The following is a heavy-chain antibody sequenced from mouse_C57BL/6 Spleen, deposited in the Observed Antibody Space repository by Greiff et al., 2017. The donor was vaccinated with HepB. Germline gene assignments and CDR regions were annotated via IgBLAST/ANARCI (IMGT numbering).Heavy chain of an antibody. J-gene: IGHJ1*03. V-gene: IGHV5-17*01. Sequence: EVQLVESGGGLVKPGGSLKLSCAASGFTFSDYGMHWVRQAPEKGLEWVAYISSGSSTNYYADTVKGRFTIARDNAKNTLFLRMTSLRAEDTAMYYWARPFSNWYFDDWGTGTTVTVSS. CDR3: ARPFSNWYFDD. CDR1: GFTFSDYG. CDR2: ISSGSSTN. D-gene: IGHD1-1*01.